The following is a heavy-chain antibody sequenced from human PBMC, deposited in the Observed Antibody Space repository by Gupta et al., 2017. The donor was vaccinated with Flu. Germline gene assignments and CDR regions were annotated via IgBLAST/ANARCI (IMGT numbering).Heavy chain of an antibody. V-gene: IGHV4-61*02. CDR3: ARDFPSRIAARPGENWFDP. J-gene: IGHJ5*02. CDR1: GGPISLGSYY. CDR2: VYTTGGT. Sequence: QVQLQESGPGLLKPSQTLSLTCTVSGGPISLGSYYWSWIRQPAGKGMEWIGRVYTTGGTNYKPSLKSRVTIWVDLSRNQFSLKLTAVTAADTAVYYCARDFPSRIAARPGENWFDPWGQGTLVTVSS. D-gene: IGHD6-6*01.